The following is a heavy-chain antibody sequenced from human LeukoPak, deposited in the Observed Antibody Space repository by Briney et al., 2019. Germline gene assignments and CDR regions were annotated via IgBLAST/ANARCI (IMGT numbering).Heavy chain of an antibody. Sequence: ASVKVSCKASGYIFTSHYMHWVRQAPGQGLEWMGMINPSGGSTSYAQKFQGRVTMTRDTSTSTVYLELSSLRSEDTAVYYCARGAGHMDYWGQGTLVTVSS. CDR2: INPSGGST. V-gene: IGHV1-46*01. D-gene: IGHD2-21*01. CDR3: ARGAGHMDY. CDR1: GYIFTSHY. J-gene: IGHJ4*02.